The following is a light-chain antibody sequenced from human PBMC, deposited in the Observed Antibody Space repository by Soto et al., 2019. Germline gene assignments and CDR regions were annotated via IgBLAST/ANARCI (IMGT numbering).Light chain of an antibody. Sequence: QSVLTQSPSASASLGASVKLTCTLSSGHSNYAIAWHQQQSEQGPRYLMKLNSDGSHSKGDGLPDRFSGSSSGAERYLTISSLQSEDEADYYCQTWGSGIVVFGGGTQLTVL. CDR3: QTWGSGIVV. V-gene: IGLV4-69*01. CDR1: SGHSNYA. CDR2: LNSDGSH. J-gene: IGLJ2*01.